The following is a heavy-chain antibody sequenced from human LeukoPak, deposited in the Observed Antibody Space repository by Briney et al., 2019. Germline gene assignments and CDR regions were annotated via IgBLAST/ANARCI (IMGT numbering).Heavy chain of an antibody. CDR2: IYYSGST. V-gene: IGHV4-31*03. J-gene: IGHJ4*02. CDR3: ARIMLSWREFDC. D-gene: IGHD1-26*01. CDR1: GGSISNGDHY. Sequence: SETLSLTCTVSGGSISNGDHYWSWLRQHPGKGVEWIVHIYYSGSTYYNPSLKSRGIISVETSKNQFSLKLSSVTAADTAVYYGARIMLSWREFDCWGQGTLVTVSS.